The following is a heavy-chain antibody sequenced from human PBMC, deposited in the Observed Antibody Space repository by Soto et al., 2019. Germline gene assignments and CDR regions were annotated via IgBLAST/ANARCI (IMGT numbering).Heavy chain of an antibody. V-gene: IGHV1-69*02. D-gene: IGHD2-21*01. CDR2: FIPILDMA. J-gene: IGHJ4*02. Sequence: QVQVVQSGAEVKKPESSVKVSCKPSGGTFNTYTVNWVRLAPGHGLEWMGRFIPILDMANYAQKFQDRVTITDDRSTFTAYMELNSLTSDDTAVYYCAITYCRDNSCPRDFDFWGPGTRVTVSS. CDR3: AITYCRDNSCPRDFDF. CDR1: GGTFNTYT.